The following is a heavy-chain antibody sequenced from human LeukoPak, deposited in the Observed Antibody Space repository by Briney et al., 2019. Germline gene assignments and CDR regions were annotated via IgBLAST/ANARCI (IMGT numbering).Heavy chain of an antibody. CDR1: GGSISSSSYY. Sequence: SETLSLTCTVSGGSISSSSYYWGWIRQPPGKGLEWIGSIYYSGSTYYNPSLKSRVTISVDTSKNQFSLKLSSVTAADTAVYYCARMQGSSGWDVWGKGTTVTVSS. CDR3: ARMQGSSGWDV. CDR2: IYYSGST. J-gene: IGHJ6*04. D-gene: IGHD6-19*01. V-gene: IGHV4-39*07.